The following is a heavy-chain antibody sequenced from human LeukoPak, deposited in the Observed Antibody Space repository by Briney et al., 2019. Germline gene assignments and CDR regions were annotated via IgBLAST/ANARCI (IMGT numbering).Heavy chain of an antibody. V-gene: IGHV4-39*01. J-gene: IGHJ4*02. D-gene: IGHD1-26*01. Sequence: SETLSLTCTVSGGSISSSNYYWGWIRQPPGKGLEWIGSINYSGSTSYNPSLKSRVTISVDTSKNQFSLKLNSVTAADTAVYYCARRGVWELVTFDYWGQGTLVTVSS. CDR2: INYSGST. CDR1: GGSISSSNYY. CDR3: ARRGVWELVTFDY.